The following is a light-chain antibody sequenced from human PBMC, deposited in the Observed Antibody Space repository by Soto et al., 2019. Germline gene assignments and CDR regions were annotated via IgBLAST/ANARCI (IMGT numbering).Light chain of an antibody. V-gene: IGKV4-1*01. CDR3: QQYHSAPLT. CDR2: WAS. Sequence: DIVMIQSPESLAVSVGERATINCNSSLNLLYTSKNRHHLAWYQQKAGQPPRPLIYWASTRESGVSDRFSGSGSGTDFTLTITSLQAEDVGVYYCQQYHSAPLTFGGGTRVEIK. CDR1: LNLLYTSKNRHH. J-gene: IGKJ4*01.